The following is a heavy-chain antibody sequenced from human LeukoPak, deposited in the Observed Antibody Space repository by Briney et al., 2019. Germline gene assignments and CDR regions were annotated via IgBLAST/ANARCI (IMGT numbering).Heavy chain of an antibody. D-gene: IGHD3-9*01. CDR1: GFTFSSYA. CDR2: ISGSGGST. Sequence: KSGGSLRLXCAASGFTFSSYAMRWVRQAPGKGLEWASAISGSGGSTYYADSVKGRFTISRDNSKNTLYLQMNSLRAEDTAVYYCAKDQVFDEPFDYWGQGTLVTVSS. CDR3: AKDQVFDEPFDY. J-gene: IGHJ4*02. V-gene: IGHV3-23*01.